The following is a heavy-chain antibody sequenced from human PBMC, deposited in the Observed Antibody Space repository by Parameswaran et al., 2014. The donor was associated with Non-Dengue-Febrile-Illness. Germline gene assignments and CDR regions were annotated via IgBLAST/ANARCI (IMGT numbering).Heavy chain of an antibody. CDR3: ARVANYYDSGYFDY. J-gene: IGHJ4*02. Sequence: RWIRQPPGKGLGWIGYIYYSGSTYYNPSLKSRVTISVDTSKNQFSLKLSSVTAADTAVYYCARVANYYDSGYFDYWGQGTLVTVSS. CDR2: IYYSGST. D-gene: IGHD3-22*01. V-gene: IGHV4-31*02.